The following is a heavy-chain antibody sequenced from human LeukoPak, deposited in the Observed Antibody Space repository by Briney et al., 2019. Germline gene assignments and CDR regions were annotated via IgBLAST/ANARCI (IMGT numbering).Heavy chain of an antibody. D-gene: IGHD1-7*01. CDR3: ARVSYNWNSAGFDP. V-gene: IGHV4-34*01. CDR1: GGSFSGYY. Sequence: KPSETLSLTCAVYGGSFSGYYWSWIRQPPGKGLEWIGEINHSGSTNYNPSLKSRVTISVDTSKNQFSLKLSSVTAADTAAYYCARVSYNWNSAGFDPWGQGTLVTVSS. J-gene: IGHJ5*02. CDR2: INHSGST.